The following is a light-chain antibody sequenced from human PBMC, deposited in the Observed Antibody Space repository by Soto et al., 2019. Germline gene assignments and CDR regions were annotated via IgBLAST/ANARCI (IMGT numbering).Light chain of an antibody. CDR3: QQRSNWPRT. J-gene: IGKJ1*01. Sequence: EILIAQSPTTLSVSPGVRATLGCRASQSVGIKLAWLQQKPGQAPRLLIYDTSARATGVPARFSGSGSGTDFTLTISSLEPEDFAVYYCQQRSNWPRTFGQGTKVDIK. V-gene: IGKV3-11*01. CDR1: QSVGIK. CDR2: DTS.